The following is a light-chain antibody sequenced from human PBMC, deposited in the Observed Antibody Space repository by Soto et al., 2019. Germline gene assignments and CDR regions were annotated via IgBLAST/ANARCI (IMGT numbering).Light chain of an antibody. CDR3: QQYNDWPPT. V-gene: IGKV3-15*01. CDR2: GAS. CDR1: QSVSSD. J-gene: IGKJ1*01. Sequence: EIVMTQSPATVSLSPGERATLSCRASQSVSSDLAWYQHKPGQTPRLLIFGASTRATGIPARFSGSGSGTEFTLTISSLQSEDFAVYYCQQYNDWPPTFGQGTKVDIK.